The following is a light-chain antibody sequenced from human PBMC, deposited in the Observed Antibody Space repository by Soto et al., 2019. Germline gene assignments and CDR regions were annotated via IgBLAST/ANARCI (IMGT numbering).Light chain of an antibody. V-gene: IGKV1-33*01. CDR3: QHYDTFPYT. CDR1: HDIREF. Sequence: DIQMTQSPSSLSASVGDRVTITCHASHDIREFLNWYQQKPGKAPKLLIYDASSLESGVSSGFSGSGSGTEFTLTISSLRPDDFATYYCQHYDTFPYTFGQGTKVDIK. CDR2: DAS. J-gene: IGKJ2*01.